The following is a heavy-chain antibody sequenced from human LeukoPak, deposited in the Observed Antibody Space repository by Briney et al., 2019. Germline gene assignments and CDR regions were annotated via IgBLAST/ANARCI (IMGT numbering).Heavy chain of an antibody. CDR1: GYTFTSYG. Sequence: GASVKVSCKASGYTFTSYGISWVRQAPGQGLEWMGWISAYNGNTNYAQKLQDRVTMTTDTSTSTAYMELRSLRSDDTAVYYCARSLLFSKFSYFQHWGQGTLVTVSS. CDR3: ARSLLFSKFSYFQH. J-gene: IGHJ1*01. D-gene: IGHD4-11*01. CDR2: ISAYNGNT. V-gene: IGHV1-18*01.